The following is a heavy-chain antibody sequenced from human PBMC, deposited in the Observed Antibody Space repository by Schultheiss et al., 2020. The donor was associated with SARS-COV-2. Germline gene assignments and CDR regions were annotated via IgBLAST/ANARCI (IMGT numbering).Heavy chain of an antibody. D-gene: IGHD1-26*01. CDR1: GFTFSTYG. J-gene: IGHJ3*02. V-gene: IGHV3-33*03. CDR2: IWYDGNNK. CDR3: ARPYSGSYYQAFDI. Sequence: GGSLRLSCVASGFTFSTYGMHWVRQAPGKGLEWVAVIWYDGNNKYYADSVKGRFTISRDNAKNSLYLQMNSLRAEDTAVYYCARPYSGSYYQAFDIWGQGTMVTVSS.